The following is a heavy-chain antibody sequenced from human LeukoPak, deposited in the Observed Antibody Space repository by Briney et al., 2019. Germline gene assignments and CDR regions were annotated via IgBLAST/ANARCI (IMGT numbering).Heavy chain of an antibody. Sequence: GGFLRLSCVASGFIFHNFAMHWVRQAPGQGLEWVAAISYDERTKYYADSVKGRFTISRDNSKNTLYLQMNSLRAEDTAVYYCAKDWVSGWYFDYWGQGTLVTVSS. CDR1: GFIFHNFA. CDR3: AKDWVSGWYFDY. CDR2: ISYDERTK. D-gene: IGHD6-19*01. V-gene: IGHV3-30*04. J-gene: IGHJ4*02.